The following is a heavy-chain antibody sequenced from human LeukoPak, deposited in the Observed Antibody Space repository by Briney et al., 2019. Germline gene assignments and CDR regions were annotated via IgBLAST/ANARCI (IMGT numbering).Heavy chain of an antibody. CDR3: ARDRGNYYDSSGYYGH. V-gene: IGHV1-18*01. CDR1: GHTFTSYG. Sequence: GASVKVSCKASGHTFTSYGISWVRQAPGQGLEWMGWISAYNGNTNYAQKLQGRVTMTTDTSTSTAYMELRSLRSDDTAMYYCARDRGNYYDSSGYYGHWGQGTLVTVSS. D-gene: IGHD3-22*01. J-gene: IGHJ4*02. CDR2: ISAYNGNT.